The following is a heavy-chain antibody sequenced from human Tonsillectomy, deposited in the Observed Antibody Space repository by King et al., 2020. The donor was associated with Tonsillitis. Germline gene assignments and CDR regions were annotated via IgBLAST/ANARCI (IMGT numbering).Heavy chain of an antibody. CDR1: GGSITRYY. CDR3: ARPYSSSFWYFDL. Sequence: VQLQESGPGLVKHSETLSLTCTVSGGSITRYYWSWIRQPPGQGVEWIGFVHYSRSTNYNPTLSRRDTMSVDTSKNHFSLRLASVTAADTAVYYCARPYSSSFWYFDLWGRGTLVTVSS. CDR2: VHYSRST. D-gene: IGHD6-6*01. J-gene: IGHJ2*01. V-gene: IGHV4-59*08.